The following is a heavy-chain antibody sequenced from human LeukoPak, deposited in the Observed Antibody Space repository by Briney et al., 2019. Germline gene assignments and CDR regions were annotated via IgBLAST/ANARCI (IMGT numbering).Heavy chain of an antibody. D-gene: IGHD1-26*01. Sequence: GSLRLSCAASGFTFDDYTMYWVRQAPGKGLEWVSLISWDGVVTHYADSVKGRFTISRDKSKNSLYLQMNSLRPEDTAFYYCAKDLSGGSYYGPFDDWGQGTLVTVSS. CDR1: GFTFDDYT. CDR2: ISWDGVVT. J-gene: IGHJ4*02. V-gene: IGHV3-43*01. CDR3: AKDLSGGSYYGPFDD.